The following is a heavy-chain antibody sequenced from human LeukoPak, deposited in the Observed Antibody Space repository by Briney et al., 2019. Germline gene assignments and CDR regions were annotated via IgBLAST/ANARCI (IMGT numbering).Heavy chain of an antibody. CDR2: IKSKTDGGTT. J-gene: IGHJ4*02. V-gene: IGHV3-15*01. Sequence: PGGPLRLSCAASGFTFSNAWMSWVRQAPGKGLEWVGRIKSKTDGGTTDYAAPVKGRFTISRDDSKNTLYLQMNSLKTEDTAVYYCTTVSVVVPAAPPSWGQGTLVTVSS. CDR3: TTVSVVVPAAPPS. D-gene: IGHD2-2*01. CDR1: GFTFSNAW.